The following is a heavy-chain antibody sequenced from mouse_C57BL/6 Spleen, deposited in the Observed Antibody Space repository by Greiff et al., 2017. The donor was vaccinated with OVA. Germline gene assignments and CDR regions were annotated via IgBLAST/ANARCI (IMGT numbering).Heavy chain of an antibody. CDR1: GYSITSDY. CDR3: ASGREAQRY. Sequence: EVQLQESGPGLAKPSQTLSLTCSVTGYSITSDYWNWIRTFPGNKLEYMGYISYRGSTYYTPSLKRRISITRDTSKNQYFLQLSSVTTEDTATYYCASGREAQRYWGPGPTLTVSS. V-gene: IGHV3-8*01. D-gene: IGHD3-2*02. CDR2: ISYRGST. J-gene: IGHJ2*01.